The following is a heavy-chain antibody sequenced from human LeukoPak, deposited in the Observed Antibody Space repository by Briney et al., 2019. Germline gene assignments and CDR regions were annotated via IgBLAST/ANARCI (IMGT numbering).Heavy chain of an antibody. Sequence: PGGSLRLSCAASGFTFSSYAMHWVRQAPGKGLEWVAVISYDGSNKYYADSVKGRFTISRDNSKNTLYLQTNSLRAEDTAVYYCARDAGSGGSQGYFDYWGQGTLVTVSS. J-gene: IGHJ4*02. CDR2: ISYDGSNK. D-gene: IGHD2-15*01. CDR1: GFTFSSYA. V-gene: IGHV3-30*04. CDR3: ARDAGSGGSQGYFDY.